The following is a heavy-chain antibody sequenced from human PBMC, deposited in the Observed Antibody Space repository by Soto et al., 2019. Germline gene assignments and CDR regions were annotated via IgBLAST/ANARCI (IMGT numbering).Heavy chain of an antibody. D-gene: IGHD7-27*01. CDR3: ARQLGSRYPQDI. J-gene: IGHJ3*02. CDR2: IYYTGST. CDR1: GASISSYY. V-gene: IGHV4-59*08. Sequence: QVQLQESGPGLVKPSETLSLTCTVSGASISSYYWTLIRQPPGKGLEWIGYIYYTGSTNYNPSLKCRVTISLDTSKNQFSLKLSSVTAADTAVYYCARQLGSRYPQDIWGQGTMVTVSS.